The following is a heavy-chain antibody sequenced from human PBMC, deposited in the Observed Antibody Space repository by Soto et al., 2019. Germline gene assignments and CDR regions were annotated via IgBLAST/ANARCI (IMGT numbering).Heavy chain of an antibody. V-gene: IGHV4-34*01. CDR3: AREIQGLTVTTFDY. D-gene: IGHD4-17*01. J-gene: IGHJ4*02. Sequence: SETLSLTCAVYGGSFSGYYWSWIRQPPGKGLEWIGEINHSGSTNYNPSLKSRVTISVDTSKNQFSLKLSSVTAADTAVYYCAREIQGLTVTTFDYWGQGTLVTVSS. CDR2: INHSGST. CDR1: GGSFSGYY.